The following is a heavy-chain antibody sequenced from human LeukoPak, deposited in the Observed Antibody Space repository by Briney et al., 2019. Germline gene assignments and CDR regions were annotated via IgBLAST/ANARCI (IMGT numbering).Heavy chain of an antibody. CDR3: ARVGASSSWLYPFDY. D-gene: IGHD6-13*01. Sequence: GRSLRLSCAASGFTFSSYAMHWVRQAPGKGLEWVAVISYDGSNKYYADSVKGRFTISRDNSKNTLYLQMNSLRAEDTAVYYCARVGASSSWLYPFDYWAREPWSPSPQ. CDR1: GFTFSSYA. J-gene: IGHJ4*02. V-gene: IGHV3-30*04. CDR2: ISYDGSNK.